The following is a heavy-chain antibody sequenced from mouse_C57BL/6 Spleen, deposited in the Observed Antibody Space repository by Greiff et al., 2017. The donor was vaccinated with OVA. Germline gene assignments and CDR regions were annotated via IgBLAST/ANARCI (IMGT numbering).Heavy chain of an antibody. V-gene: IGHV1-61*01. J-gene: IGHJ2*01. Sequence: VQLQQPGAELVRPGSSVKLSCKASGYTFTSYWMDWVKQRPGQGLEWIGNIYPSDSETHYNQKFKDKATLTVDKSSSTAYMQLSSLTSEDAAVYYCARLGGSGYVWGQGTTLTVSS. CDR3: ARLGGSGYV. D-gene: IGHD3-2*02. CDR1: GYTFTSYW. CDR2: IYPSDSET.